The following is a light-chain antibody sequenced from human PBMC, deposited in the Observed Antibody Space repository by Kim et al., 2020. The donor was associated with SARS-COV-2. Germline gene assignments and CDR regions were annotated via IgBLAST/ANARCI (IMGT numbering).Light chain of an antibody. CDR1: SSDVGGYNY. Sequence: GQSVTISFTGTSSDVGGYNYVSWYQQHPGKAPKFMIYDVSERPSGVPDRFSGSKSGNTASLTISGLQAEDEADYYCCSFAGSYTVIFGGGTQLTVL. CDR3: CSFAGSYTVI. V-gene: IGLV2-11*01. J-gene: IGLJ2*01. CDR2: DVS.